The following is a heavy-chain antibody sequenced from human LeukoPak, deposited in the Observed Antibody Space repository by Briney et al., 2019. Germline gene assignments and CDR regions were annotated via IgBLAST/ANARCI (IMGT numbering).Heavy chain of an antibody. V-gene: IGHV3-23*01. J-gene: IGHJ4*02. CDR2: ISGGGGST. CDR1: GFTFSSYA. Sequence: QPGGSLRLSCAASGFTFSSYAMSWVRQAPGKGLEWVTVISGGGGSTYYADSVKGRFTISSDSSKNALYLQMNSLRAEDTAVYYCAKAADGAILWFGEPYYFDYWGQGTLVTVSS. CDR3: AKAADGAILWFGEPYYFDY. D-gene: IGHD3-10*01.